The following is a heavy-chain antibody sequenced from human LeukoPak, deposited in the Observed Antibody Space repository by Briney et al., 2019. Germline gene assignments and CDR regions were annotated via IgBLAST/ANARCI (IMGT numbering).Heavy chain of an antibody. J-gene: IGHJ6*03. D-gene: IGHD3-22*01. CDR2: ISGSGGST. CDR3: AKDLRTMIEYTITRYYYYMDV. Sequence: GGSLRLSCAASGFTFSSYAMSWVRQAPGKGLEWVSAISGSGGSTYYADSVKGRFTISRDNSKNTLYLQMNSLRAEDTAVYYCAKDLRTMIEYTITRYYYYMDVWGKGTTVTVSS. CDR1: GFTFSSYA. V-gene: IGHV3-23*01.